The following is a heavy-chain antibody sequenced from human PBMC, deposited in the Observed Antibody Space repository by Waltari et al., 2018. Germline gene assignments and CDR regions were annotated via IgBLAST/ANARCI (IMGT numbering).Heavy chain of an antibody. CDR3: AKGAVLLWFGELSKLMDV. D-gene: IGHD3-10*01. J-gene: IGHJ6*04. CDR2: IYSGGST. V-gene: IGHV3-23*03. CDR1: GFTFSSYA. Sequence: EVQLLESGGGLVQPGGSLRLSCAASGFTFSSYAMSWVRQAPGKGLEWVSVIYSGGSTYYADSVKGRFTISRDNSKNTPYLQMNSLRAEDTAVYYCAKGAVLLWFGELSKLMDVWGKGTTVTVSS.